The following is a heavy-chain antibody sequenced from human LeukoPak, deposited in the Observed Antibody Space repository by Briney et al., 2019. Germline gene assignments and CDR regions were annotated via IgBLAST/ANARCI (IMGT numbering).Heavy chain of an antibody. CDR1: GFTFSSYG. CDR3: AKVRHHYDSGSYYFDY. CDR2: ISGGNT. D-gene: IGHD3-22*01. V-gene: IGHV3-23*01. J-gene: IGHJ4*02. Sequence: GGTLRLSCAASGFTFSSYGMSWVRQAPGKGLEWVSTISGGNTYYTDSVKGRFTISRDNSKNTLYLQMNSLRSEDTAVYYCAKVRHHYDSGSYYFDYWGQGTLVTVSS.